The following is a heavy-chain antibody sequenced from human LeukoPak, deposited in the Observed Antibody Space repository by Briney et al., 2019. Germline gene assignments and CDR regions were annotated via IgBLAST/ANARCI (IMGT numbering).Heavy chain of an antibody. CDR1: EYTFTGYY. Sequence: ASVKVSCKASEYTFTGYYMHWVRQAPGQGLEWMGWINPNSGGTNYAQKFQGRVTMTRDTSISTAYMELSRLRSDDTAVYYCARAYSGSANNAFNIWGQGTMVTVSS. J-gene: IGHJ3*02. V-gene: IGHV1-2*02. CDR2: INPNSGGT. D-gene: IGHD1-26*01. CDR3: ARAYSGSANNAFNI.